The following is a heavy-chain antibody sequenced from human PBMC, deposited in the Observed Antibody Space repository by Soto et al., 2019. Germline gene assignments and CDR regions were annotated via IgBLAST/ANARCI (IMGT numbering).Heavy chain of an antibody. CDR2: IGAAGDP. V-gene: IGHV3-13*05. CDR1: GFTFSIFD. CDR3: AKSSSDSLTSFDY. Sequence: QRLSCAASGFTFSIFDMHWVRQAPGKGLEWVSAIGAAGDPYYPGSVKGRFTISGENAKNSLYLQMNSLRAGDTAVYYCAKSSSDSLTSFDYWGQGTLVTVSS. J-gene: IGHJ4*02. D-gene: IGHD2-21*02.